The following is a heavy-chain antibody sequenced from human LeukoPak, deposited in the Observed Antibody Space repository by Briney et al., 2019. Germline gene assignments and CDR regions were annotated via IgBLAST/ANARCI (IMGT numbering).Heavy chain of an antibody. CDR1: GYIFTNYY. V-gene: IGHV1-2*02. Sequence: ASVKVSCKASGYIFTNYYMHWARQAPGQGLEWMGWINPNSGGTNYAQKFQGRVTMTRDTSISTAYMELSRLRSDDTAVYYCARGYLGTPDAFDIWGQGTMVTVSS. CDR2: INPNSGGT. J-gene: IGHJ3*02. CDR3: ARGYLGTPDAFDI. D-gene: IGHD3-9*01.